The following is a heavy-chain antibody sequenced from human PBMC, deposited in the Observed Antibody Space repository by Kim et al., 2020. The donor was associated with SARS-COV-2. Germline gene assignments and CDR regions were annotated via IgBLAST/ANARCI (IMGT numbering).Heavy chain of an antibody. V-gene: IGHV1-2*06. CDR3: ARDSVGVWGSYRHDY. CDR1: GYTFTGYY. D-gene: IGHD3-16*02. Sequence: ASVKVSCKASGYTFTGYYMHWVRQAPGQGLEWMGRINPNSGGTNYAQKFQGRVTMTRDTSISTAYMELSRLRSDDTAVYYCARDSVGVWGSYRHDYWGQGTLVTVSS. J-gene: IGHJ4*02. CDR2: INPNSGGT.